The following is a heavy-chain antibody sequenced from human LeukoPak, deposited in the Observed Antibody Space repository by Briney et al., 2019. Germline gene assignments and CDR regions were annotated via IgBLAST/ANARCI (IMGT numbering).Heavy chain of an antibody. V-gene: IGHV3-48*04. J-gene: IGHJ4*02. Sequence: GGSLRLSCAASGFTFSSYWMSWVRQAPGKGLEWVSYISSSGSTIYYADSVKGRFTISRDNAKNSLYLQMNSLRAEDTAVYYCARDIAAAGNYFDYWGQGTLVTVSS. CDR2: ISSSGSTI. CDR3: ARDIAAAGNYFDY. D-gene: IGHD6-13*01. CDR1: GFTFSSYW.